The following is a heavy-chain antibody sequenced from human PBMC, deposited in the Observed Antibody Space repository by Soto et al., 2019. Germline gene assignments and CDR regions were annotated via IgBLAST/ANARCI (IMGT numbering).Heavy chain of an antibody. CDR2: ISYDGSNK. D-gene: IGHD2-21*01. CDR1: GFTFSSYG. CDR3: AKSRKPRDGYKFTYFDY. J-gene: IGHJ4*02. V-gene: IGHV3-30*18. Sequence: QPGGSLRLSCAASGFTFSSYGMHWVRQAPGKGLEWVAVISYDGSNKYYADSVKGRFTISRDNSKNTLYLQMNSLRAEDTAVYYCAKSRKPRDGYKFTYFDYWGQGTLVTVSS.